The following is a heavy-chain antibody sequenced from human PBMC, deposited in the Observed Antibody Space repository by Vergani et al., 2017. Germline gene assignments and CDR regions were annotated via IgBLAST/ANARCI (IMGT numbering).Heavy chain of an antibody. CDR1: GGSISSSNW. Sequence: QVQLQESGPGLVKPSGTLSLTCAVSGGSISSSNWWSWVRQPPGKGLECIGEIYHSGSTNYNPSLKSRVTISVDKSKTQFSLKLSSVTAADTAVYYGASDSRDILTGLFFWFDPWGQGTLVTVSS. CDR3: ASDSRDILTGLFFWFDP. CDR2: IYHSGST. J-gene: IGHJ5*02. V-gene: IGHV4-4*02. D-gene: IGHD3-9*01.